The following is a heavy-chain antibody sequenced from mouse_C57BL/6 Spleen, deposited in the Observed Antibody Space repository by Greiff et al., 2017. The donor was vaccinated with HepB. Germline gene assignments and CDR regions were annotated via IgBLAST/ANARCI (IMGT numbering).Heavy chain of an antibody. J-gene: IGHJ4*01. CDR1: GYAFSSSW. D-gene: IGHD2-4*01. Sequence: QVQLKESGPELVKPGASVKISCKASGYAFSSSWMNWVKQRPGKGLEWIGRIYPGDGDTNYNGKFKGKATLTADKSSSTAYMQLSSLTSEDSAVYFCARWGLPYYYAMDYWGQGTSVTVSS. CDR2: IYPGDGDT. V-gene: IGHV1-82*01. CDR3: ARWGLPYYYAMDY.